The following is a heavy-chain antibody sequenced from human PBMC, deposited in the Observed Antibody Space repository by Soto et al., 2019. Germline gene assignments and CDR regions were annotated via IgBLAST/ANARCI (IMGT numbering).Heavy chain of an antibody. CDR3: ARQTGIAARPGHYGMDV. J-gene: IGHJ6*02. D-gene: IGHD6-6*01. CDR1: GYSFSSYW. Sequence: PGESLKISCKGSGYSFSSYWISWVRQLPGKGLEWMGRIDASDSYTNYSPSFQGHVTISADKSISTAYLQWSSLKASDTAMYYCARQTGIAARPGHYGMDVWGQGTTVTVSS. V-gene: IGHV5-10-1*01. CDR2: IDASDSYT.